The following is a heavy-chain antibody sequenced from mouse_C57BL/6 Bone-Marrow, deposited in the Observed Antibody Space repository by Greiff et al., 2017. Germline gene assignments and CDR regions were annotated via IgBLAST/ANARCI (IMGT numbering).Heavy chain of an antibody. CDR1: GFTFSNYW. D-gene: IGHD4-1*01. Sequence: DVMLVESGGGLVQPGGSMKLSCVASGFTFSNYWMNWVRQSPEKGLEWVAQIRLKSDNYATHYAESVKGRFTISRDDSKSSVYLQMNNLRAEDTGIYYCTTGTGFAYWGQGTLVTVSA. J-gene: IGHJ3*01. CDR3: TTGTGFAY. V-gene: IGHV6-3*01. CDR2: IRLKSDNYAT.